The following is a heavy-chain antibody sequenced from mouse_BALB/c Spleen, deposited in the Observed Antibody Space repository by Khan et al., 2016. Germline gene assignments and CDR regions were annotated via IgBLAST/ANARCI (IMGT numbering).Heavy chain of an antibody. Sequence: QIQLVQSGPQLVRPGASVKISCKASGYSFTNYWMHWVKQRPGQGLEWIGMIDPSDSETRLNQKVKDKATLTVDKSSNTAYMHLSSPTSEDSAVYYCATRVYYAWFAYWGQGTLVTVSA. J-gene: IGHJ3*01. CDR1: GYSFTNYW. CDR2: IDPSDSET. D-gene: IGHD1-1*01. V-gene: IGHV1-74*01. CDR3: ATRVYYAWFAY.